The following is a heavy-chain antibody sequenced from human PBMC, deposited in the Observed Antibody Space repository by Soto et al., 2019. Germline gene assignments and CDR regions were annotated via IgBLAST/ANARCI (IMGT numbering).Heavy chain of an antibody. J-gene: IGHJ5*02. CDR3: ARGHTQYYDFWSGYYVGGFDP. V-gene: IGHV4-34*01. CDR2: INHRGST. D-gene: IGHD3-3*01. CDR1: GGSFSGYY. Sequence: QVQLQQWGAGLLKPSETLSLTCAVYGGSFSGYYWSWIRQPPGKGLEWIGDINHRGSTNYNPSLKSRVTISVDTSKNQFSLKLSSVTAADTAVYYCARGHTQYYDFWSGYYVGGFDPWGQGTLVTVSS.